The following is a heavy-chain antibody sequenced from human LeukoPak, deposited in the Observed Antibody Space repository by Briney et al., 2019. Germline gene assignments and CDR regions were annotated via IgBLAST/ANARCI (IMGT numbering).Heavy chain of an antibody. J-gene: IGHJ4*02. CDR2: IYTSGST. D-gene: IGHD2-2*01. Sequence: PSETLSLTCAVSGYSISSGYYWGWIRQPAGKGLEWIGRIYTSGSTNYNPSLKSRVTISVDTSKNQFSLKLSSVTAADTAVYYCARDSSAFDYWGQGTLVTVSS. CDR3: ARDSSAFDY. CDR1: GYSISSGYY. V-gene: IGHV4-61*02.